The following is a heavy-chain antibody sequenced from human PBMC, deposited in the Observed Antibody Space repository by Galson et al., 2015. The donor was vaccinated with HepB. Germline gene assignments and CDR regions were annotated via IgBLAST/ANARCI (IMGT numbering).Heavy chain of an antibody. CDR2: INSDGSST. D-gene: IGHD6-19*01. CDR3: ARDRAIAVAGTGHPGYYYGMDV. CDR1: GFTFSSYW. V-gene: IGHV3-74*01. Sequence: SLRLSCAASGFTFSSYWMHWVRQAPGKGLVWVSRINSDGSSTNYADSVKGRFTISRDNAKNTLYLQMNSLRAEDTAVYYCARDRAIAVAGTGHPGYYYGMDVWGQGTTVTVSS. J-gene: IGHJ6*02.